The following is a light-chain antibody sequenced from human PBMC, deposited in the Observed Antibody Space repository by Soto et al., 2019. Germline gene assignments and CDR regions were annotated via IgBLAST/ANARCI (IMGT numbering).Light chain of an antibody. CDR3: SSYTTTITPVV. Sequence: QSVLTQPASVSGSPGQSITISCTGTSGDIGGYNYVSWYQQHPGKAPKLLISEVTNRPSGVSNRFSGSKSGNTASLTISGLQAEDEAEYYCSSYTTTITPVVFGGGTKVTVL. CDR1: SGDIGGYNY. CDR2: EVT. J-gene: IGLJ2*01. V-gene: IGLV2-14*01.